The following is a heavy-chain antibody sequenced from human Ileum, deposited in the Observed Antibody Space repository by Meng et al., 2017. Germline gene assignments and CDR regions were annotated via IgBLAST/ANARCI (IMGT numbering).Heavy chain of an antibody. CDR2: IYTSGST. D-gene: IGHD4-17*01. J-gene: IGHJ5*02. CDR1: GGSISSYY. CDR3: ARDVVPTVTYYYNWFDP. V-gene: IGHV4-4*07. Sequence: QVQLQGSGPGLVKPSETLSLTGTVSGGSISSYYWSWIRQPAGKGLEWIGRIYTSGSTNYNPSLKSRVTMSVDTSKNQFSLKLSSVTAADTAVYYCARDVVPTVTYYYNWFDPWGQGTLVTVPS.